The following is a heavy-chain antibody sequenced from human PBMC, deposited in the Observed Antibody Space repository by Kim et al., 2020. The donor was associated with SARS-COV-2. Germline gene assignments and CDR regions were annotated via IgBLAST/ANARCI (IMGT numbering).Heavy chain of an antibody. CDR3: ARDSADYGGNYYLDY. Sequence: GGSLRLSCAASGFTFSNYAIHWVRQAPGKGLEWVAVISHDDSTTYYADSVKGRFTISRDKSKNTLYLQMNSLRTEDTAVYFCARDSADYGGNYYLDYWGQGTLVTVSS. CDR2: ISHDDSTT. V-gene: IGHV3-30*04. CDR1: GFTFSNYA. D-gene: IGHD4-17*01. J-gene: IGHJ4*02.